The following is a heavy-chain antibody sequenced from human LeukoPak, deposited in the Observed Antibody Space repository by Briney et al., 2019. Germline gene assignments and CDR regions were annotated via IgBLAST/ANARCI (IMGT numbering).Heavy chain of an antibody. Sequence: GASVKVSCKASGYTFTSYDINWVRQATGQGLEWMGWMNPNSGNTGYAQKFQGRVTMTRNTSISTAYMELSSLRAEDTAVYYCAKEGWTGAYYFDYWGQGTLVTVSS. CDR1: GYTFTSYD. V-gene: IGHV1-8*01. D-gene: IGHD3/OR15-3a*01. CDR2: MNPNSGNT. CDR3: AKEGWTGAYYFDY. J-gene: IGHJ4*02.